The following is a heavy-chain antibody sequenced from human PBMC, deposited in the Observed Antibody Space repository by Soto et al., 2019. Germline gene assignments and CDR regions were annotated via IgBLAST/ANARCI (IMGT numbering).Heavy chain of an antibody. CDR1: GGSFSGYY. CDR3: ARGRLQPPFDIDYYYGSGGSRLFDY. J-gene: IGHJ4*02. D-gene: IGHD3-10*01. V-gene: IGHV4-34*01. CDR2: INHSGST. Sequence: SETLSLTCAVYGGSFSGYYWSWIRQPPGKGLEWIGEINHSGSTNYNPSLKSRVTISVDTSKNQFSLKLSSVTAADTAVYYCARGRLQPPFDIDYYYGSGGSRLFDYWGQGTLVTVSS.